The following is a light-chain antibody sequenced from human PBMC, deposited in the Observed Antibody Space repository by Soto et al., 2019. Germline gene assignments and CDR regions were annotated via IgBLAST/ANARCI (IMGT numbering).Light chain of an antibody. Sequence: QSALTQPPSASGSPGQSVTISCAGTSSDVGGYNFVSWYQQHPGKVPKLMIYEVIKRPSGVPDRFSGSKSGNTASLTVSGLHAEDEADYYCSSYSGIDNFVVFGGGTKLTV. J-gene: IGLJ2*01. CDR3: SSYSGIDNFVV. CDR1: SSDVGGYNF. CDR2: EVI. V-gene: IGLV2-8*01.